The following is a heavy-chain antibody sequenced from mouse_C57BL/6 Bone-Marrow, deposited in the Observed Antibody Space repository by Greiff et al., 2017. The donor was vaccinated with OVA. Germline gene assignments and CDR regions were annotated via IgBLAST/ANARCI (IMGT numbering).Heavy chain of an antibody. J-gene: IGHJ4*01. Sequence: QVQLQQSGAELARPGASVKLSCKASGYTFTSYSMHWVKQRPGQGLEWIGYINPSSGYTKYNQKFKDKATLTADKSSSTAYMQLSSLTSEDSADYYRARGDDYDDGGYWGQGTAVTVSS. D-gene: IGHD2-4*01. CDR2: INPSSGYT. CDR1: GYTFTSYS. V-gene: IGHV1-4*01. CDR3: ARGDDYDDGGY.